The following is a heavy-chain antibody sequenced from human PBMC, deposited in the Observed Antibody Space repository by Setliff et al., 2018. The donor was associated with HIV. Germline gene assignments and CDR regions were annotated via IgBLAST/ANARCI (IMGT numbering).Heavy chain of an antibody. CDR3: AREVRYYYYMDV. CDR1: GGSISSYY. J-gene: IGHJ6*03. CDR2: IYYSGST. Sequence: LSLTCTVSGGSISSYYWSWIRQPPGKGLEWIGYIYYSGSTNYNPSLKSRVTILVDTSKNQFSLKLSSVTAADTAVYYCAREVRYYYYMDVWGKGTTVTVSS. D-gene: IGHD4-4*01. V-gene: IGHV4-59*01.